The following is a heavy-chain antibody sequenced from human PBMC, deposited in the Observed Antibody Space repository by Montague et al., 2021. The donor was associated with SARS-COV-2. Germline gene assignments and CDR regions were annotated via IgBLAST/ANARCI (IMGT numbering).Heavy chain of an antibody. V-gene: IGHV3-74*01. CDR1: GFTFSSYW. J-gene: IGHJ4*02. CDR2: INSDGSST. D-gene: IGHD4-17*01. Sequence: SLRLSCAASGFTFSSYWMHWVRQAPGKGLVWVSRINSDGSSTSYADSVQGRFTISRDDAKNTLYLQMNSLRTDDKAVYYCARATVSDYGDSGDYWGQGTLVTVSS. CDR3: ARATVSDYGDSGDY.